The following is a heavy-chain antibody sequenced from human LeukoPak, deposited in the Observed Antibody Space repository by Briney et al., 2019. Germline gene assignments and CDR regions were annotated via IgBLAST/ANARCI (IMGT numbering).Heavy chain of an antibody. CDR2: IIPIFGTA. Sequence: SVKVSCKASGGTFSSYAISWVRQAPGQGLEWMGGIIPIFGTANYAQKFQGRVTITAHEPTTTAHMELSSLRSEDTAVYYCARSADTAMDMTPDYWGQGPLVPVSS. D-gene: IGHD5-18*01. J-gene: IGHJ4*02. V-gene: IGHV1-69*13. CDR1: GGTFSSYA. CDR3: ARSADTAMDMTPDY.